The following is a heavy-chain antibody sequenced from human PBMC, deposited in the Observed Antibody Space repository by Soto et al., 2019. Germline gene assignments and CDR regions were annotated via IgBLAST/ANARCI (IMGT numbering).Heavy chain of an antibody. CDR3: ARAGHYDILTGYLYYYGMDV. V-gene: IGHV3-30*03. Sequence: GGSLRLSCAASGFTFSSYAMSWVRQAPGKGLEWVAVICDDGINKYYADSVKGRFTISRDNSKNTLYLQMNSLRAEDTAVYYCARAGHYDILTGYLYYYGMDVWGQGTTVTVSS. J-gene: IGHJ6*02. CDR2: ICDDGINK. CDR1: GFTFSSYA. D-gene: IGHD3-9*01.